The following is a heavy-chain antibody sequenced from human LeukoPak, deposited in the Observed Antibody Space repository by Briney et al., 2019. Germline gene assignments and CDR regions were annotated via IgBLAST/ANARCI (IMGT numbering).Heavy chain of an antibody. D-gene: IGHD3-22*01. V-gene: IGHV3-30-3*01. CDR1: GFTFSSYA. Sequence: GGSLRLSCAASGFTFSSYAMHWVRQAPGKGLEWVAVISYDGSNKHYADSVKGRFTISRDNSKDTLYLQMNSLRAEDTAVYYCAKVSYSYYYDSSGTRGYFDYWGQGTLVTVSS. J-gene: IGHJ4*02. CDR2: ISYDGSNK. CDR3: AKVSYSYYYDSSGTRGYFDY.